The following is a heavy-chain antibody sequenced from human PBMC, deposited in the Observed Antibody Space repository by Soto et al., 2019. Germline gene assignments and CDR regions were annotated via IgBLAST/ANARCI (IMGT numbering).Heavy chain of an antibody. CDR1: GFTFSSYS. V-gene: IGHV3-48*01. D-gene: IGHD4-17*01. J-gene: IGHJ4*02. CDR3: AGDMTTVSY. CDR2: ISSSSSTI. Sequence: VGSLTLSCAASGFTFSSYSMNWVRQAPGKGLEWVSYISSSSSTIYYADSVKGRFTISRDNAKNSLYLQMNSLRAEDTAVYYCAGDMTTVSYWGQGTLVTVSS.